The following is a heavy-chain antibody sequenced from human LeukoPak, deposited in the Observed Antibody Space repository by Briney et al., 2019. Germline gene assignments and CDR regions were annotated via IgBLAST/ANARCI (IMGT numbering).Heavy chain of an antibody. CDR3: ARDFLAAGDY. CDR1: GFIFSSYT. CDR2: IYSGSTNP. D-gene: IGHD6-13*01. J-gene: IGHJ4*02. Sequence: PGGSLRLSCEASGFIFSSYTMNWIRQAPGKGLEWVASIYSGSTNPYYADSVKGRFAISRDDAKKSLYLQMTSLRVEDTSVYYCARDFLAAGDYWGQGTLVTVSS. V-gene: IGHV3-21*01.